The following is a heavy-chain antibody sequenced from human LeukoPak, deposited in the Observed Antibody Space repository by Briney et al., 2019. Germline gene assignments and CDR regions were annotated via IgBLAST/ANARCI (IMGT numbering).Heavy chain of an antibody. Sequence: GGSLRLSRAASGFTFSSYAMHWVRQAPGKGLEWVAVISYDGSNKYYADSVKGRFTISRDNSKNTLYLQMNSLRAEDTAVYYCAKDKGIVVVPAPFDYWGQGTLVTVSS. CDR2: ISYDGSNK. D-gene: IGHD2-2*01. CDR1: GFTFSSYA. J-gene: IGHJ4*02. CDR3: AKDKGIVVVPAPFDY. V-gene: IGHV3-30-3*01.